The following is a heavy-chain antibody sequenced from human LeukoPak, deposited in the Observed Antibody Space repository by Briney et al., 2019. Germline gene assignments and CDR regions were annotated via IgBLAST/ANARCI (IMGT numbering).Heavy chain of an antibody. CDR1: GGSISSGSYY. CDR3: ASQKKPNYGDYSDY. Sequence: KSSETLSLTCTVSGGSISSGSYYWSWIQQPAGKGLEWIGRIYTSGSTNYNPSLKSRVTISVDTSKNQFSLKLSSVTAADTAVCYCASQKKPNYGDYSDYWGQGTLVTVSS. V-gene: IGHV4-61*02. J-gene: IGHJ4*02. D-gene: IGHD4-17*01. CDR2: IYTSGST.